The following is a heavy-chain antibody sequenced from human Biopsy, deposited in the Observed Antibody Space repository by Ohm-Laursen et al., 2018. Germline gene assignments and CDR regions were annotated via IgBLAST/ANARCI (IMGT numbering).Heavy chain of an antibody. CDR3: ARSNGYGDYRFDD. CDR1: GGSLSSYY. CDR2: ISYTGDT. V-gene: IGHV4-59*01. J-gene: IGHJ4*02. D-gene: IGHD4-11*01. Sequence: PSETLSLTCTVSGGSLSSYYWSWIRQPAGKGLEWIGYISYTGDTNYNPSLESRITISLDTSKNQFSLMLSSVTAADTAVYYCARSNGYGDYRFDDWGQGTLVTVAS.